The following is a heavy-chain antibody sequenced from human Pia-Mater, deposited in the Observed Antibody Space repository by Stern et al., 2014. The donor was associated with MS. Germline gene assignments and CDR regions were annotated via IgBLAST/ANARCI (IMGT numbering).Heavy chain of an antibody. D-gene: IGHD1/OR15-1a*01. Sequence: QVQLVQSGTEVKKPGASVKVSCKTSGFTFTGYGITWVRQAPGQGLEGMGWISAYNGNTKYAQRFQDRVTMTTDTSTSTAYMELRSLRSDDTAVYYCAREGGITGKTKSDSWGQGTLVSVSS. CDR1: GFTFTGYG. J-gene: IGHJ4*02. CDR3: AREGGITGKTKSDS. V-gene: IGHV1-18*01. CDR2: ISAYNGNT.